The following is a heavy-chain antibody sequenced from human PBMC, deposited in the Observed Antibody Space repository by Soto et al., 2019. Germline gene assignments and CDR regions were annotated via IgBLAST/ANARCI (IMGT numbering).Heavy chain of an antibody. CDR3: ACIFSGGYGYGFYYYGMDV. V-gene: IGHV4-39*01. D-gene: IGHD5-18*01. Sequence: PSETLSLTCTVSGGSISSSSYYWGWIRQPPGKGLEWIGSIYYSGSTYYNPSLKSRVTISVDTSKNQFSLKLSSVTAADTAVYYCACIFSGGYGYGFYYYGMDVWGQGITVTVSS. J-gene: IGHJ6*02. CDR1: GGSISSSSYY. CDR2: IYYSGST.